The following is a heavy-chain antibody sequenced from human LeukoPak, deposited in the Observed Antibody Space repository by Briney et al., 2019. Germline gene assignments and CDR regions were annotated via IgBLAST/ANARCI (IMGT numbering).Heavy chain of an antibody. CDR2: INHSGST. Sequence: SETLSLTCAVYGGSFSGYYWSWIRQPPGKGLEWIGEINHSGSTNYNPSLKSRVTISVDTSKNQFSLKLSSVTAADTAVYYCARAPSPYDFGNDYYYGMDVWGQGTTVTVSS. CDR1: GGSFSGYY. J-gene: IGHJ6*02. CDR3: ARAPSPYDFGNDYYYGMDV. V-gene: IGHV4-34*01. D-gene: IGHD3-3*01.